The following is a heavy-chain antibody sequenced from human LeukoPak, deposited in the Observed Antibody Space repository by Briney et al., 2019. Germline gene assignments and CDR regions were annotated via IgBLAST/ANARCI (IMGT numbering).Heavy chain of an antibody. CDR2: INSDGSST. Sequence: GGSLRLSCAASGFTFSSYWMHWVRQAPGKGLVWVSRINSDGSSTSYADSVKGRFTISRDNSKNTLYLQMNSLRAEDTAVYYCAGPAAAGFGDFDYWGRGTLVTVSS. CDR3: AGPAAAGFGDFDY. CDR1: GFTFSSYW. V-gene: IGHV3-74*01. D-gene: IGHD6-13*01. J-gene: IGHJ4*02.